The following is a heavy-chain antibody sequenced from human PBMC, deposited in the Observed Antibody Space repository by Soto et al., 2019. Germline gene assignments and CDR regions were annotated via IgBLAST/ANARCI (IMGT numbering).Heavy chain of an antibody. V-gene: IGHV3-33*01. D-gene: IGHD5-18*01. CDR3: ARDRDGYRYGSTIDY. J-gene: IGHJ4*02. CDR2: IWYDGSNK. Sequence: QVQLVESGGGVVQPGRSLRLSCAASGFTFSSYGMHWVRQARGKGLEWVAVIWYDGSNKYYADSVKGRFTISRDNSKNTLYLQMNSLRAEDTAVYYCARDRDGYRYGSTIDYWGQGPLVTVSS. CDR1: GFTFSSYG.